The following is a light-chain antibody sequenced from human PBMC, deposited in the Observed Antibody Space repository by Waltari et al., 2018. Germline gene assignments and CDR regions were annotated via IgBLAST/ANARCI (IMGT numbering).Light chain of an antibody. J-gene: IGKJ2*01. CDR3: QQYNSYPYT. CDR1: QAISSA. V-gene: IGKV1-13*02. CDR2: GAS. Sequence: AIQLTQSPSSLSASVRDRLTITCRASQAISSALAWYQQKPGEAPKVRIYGASSLESGVPSRFSGSGSGTDFTLTISSLQPEDFATYYCQQYNSYPYTFGQGTKLEIK.